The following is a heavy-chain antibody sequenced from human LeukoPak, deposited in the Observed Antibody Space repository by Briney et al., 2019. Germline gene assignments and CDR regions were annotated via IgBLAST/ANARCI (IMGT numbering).Heavy chain of an antibody. CDR2: TYYRAKWYN. Sequence: SPTLSLTCAISGDSVSSNSAAWNWIRQSPSRGLEWLGRTYYRAKWYNDYAVSVKSRITINPDTSKNQFSLQLNSVTPEDTAVYYCARGSIAVNWFDPWGQGTLVTVSS. D-gene: IGHD6-6*01. CDR3: ARGSIAVNWFDP. V-gene: IGHV6-1*01. CDR1: GDSVSSNSAA. J-gene: IGHJ5*02.